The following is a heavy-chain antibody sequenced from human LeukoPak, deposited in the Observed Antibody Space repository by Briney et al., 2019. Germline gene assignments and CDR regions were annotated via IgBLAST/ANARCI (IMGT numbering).Heavy chain of an antibody. D-gene: IGHD1-26*01. CDR1: GYSLTSYW. CDR2: IYPGDSDT. V-gene: IGHV5-51*01. Sequence: GESLKISCKGSGYSLTSYWIGWVRQMPGKGLEWMGIIYPGDSDTRYSPSFQGQVTISADKSISTAYLQWSSLKASDTAMYYCARLFQPIIVGATIDYYYYYMDVWGKGTTVTVSS. J-gene: IGHJ6*03. CDR3: ARLFQPIIVGATIDYYYYYMDV.